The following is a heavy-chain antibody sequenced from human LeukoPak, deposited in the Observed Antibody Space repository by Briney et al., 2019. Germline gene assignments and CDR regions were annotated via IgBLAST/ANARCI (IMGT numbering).Heavy chain of an antibody. V-gene: IGHV3-9*01. CDR1: VWTLHHYA. D-gene: IGHD3-10*01. J-gene: IGHJ4*02. CDR2: ISWYSGSI. Sequence: GGSLTLSCVACVWTLHHYALHWVGPAPGKDGAGVAGISWYSGSIGYAVSVKGRFTICRDNAKNSLYLQMNSLRAEDTAVYYCAKYLFYGSESQGGIDYWGQGTLVTVSS. CDR3: AKYLFYGSESQGGIDY.